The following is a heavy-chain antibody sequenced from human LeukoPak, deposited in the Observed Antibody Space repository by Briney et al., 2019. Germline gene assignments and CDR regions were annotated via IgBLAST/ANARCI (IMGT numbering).Heavy chain of an antibody. Sequence: GGSPRLSFAAPGFTLSSHAMSWGRQAPGEGVGWGSSISDSGGSTYYADSVKGRFTISRDNSKNTLYLQMNSLRAEDTALYYCAKGLPGFGDLLDVWNYWGQGILVTVSS. D-gene: IGHD3-10*01. CDR2: ISDSGGST. V-gene: IGHV3-23*01. J-gene: IGHJ4*02. CDR1: GFTLSSHA. CDR3: AKGLPGFGDLLDVWNY.